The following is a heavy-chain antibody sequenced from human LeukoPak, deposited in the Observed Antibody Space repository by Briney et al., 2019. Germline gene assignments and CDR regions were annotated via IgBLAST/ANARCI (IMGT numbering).Heavy chain of an antibody. CDR2: IYYSGST. D-gene: IGHD3-16*01. CDR3: ARGGH. V-gene: IGHV4-30-4*01. J-gene: IGHJ4*02. CDR1: GGSISSGDYY. Sequence: SETLSLTCTVSGGSISSGDYYWGWIRQPPGKGLEWIGYIYYSGSTYCNPSLKSRVTISVDTSKNQFSLKLSSVTAADTAVYYCARGGHWGQGTLVTVSS.